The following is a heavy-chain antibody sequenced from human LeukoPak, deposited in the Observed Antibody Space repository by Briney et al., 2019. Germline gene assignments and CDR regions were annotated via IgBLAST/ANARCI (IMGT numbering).Heavy chain of an antibody. J-gene: IGHJ6*03. CDR2: ISYDGSTK. V-gene: IGHV3-30*04. CDR1: GFTFSSYA. CDR3: AKDRCSNGIGCYYYYMDV. Sequence: GGSLRLSCAASGFTFSSYAIHWVRQAPGKGLEWVAVISYDGSTKYNADSVKGRFTISRDNSKNTLYLQMNSLRPEDTAVYYCAKDRCSNGIGCYYYYMDVWGKGTTVTISS. D-gene: IGHD2-8*01.